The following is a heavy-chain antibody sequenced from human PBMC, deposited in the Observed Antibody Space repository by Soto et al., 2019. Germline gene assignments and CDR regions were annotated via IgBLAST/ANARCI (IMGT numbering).Heavy chain of an antibody. J-gene: IGHJ4*02. CDR3: ARDARWYYFDY. V-gene: IGHV6-1*01. CDR1: GDSVSSNIAA. CDR2: IYYRSKWYN. Sequence: QVQLQQSGPGLVQPSQTLSLTCAISGDSVSSNIAALNWIRQSPSRGLAWLGRIYYRSKWYNDYALLVKSRITIHPDTSRNQFSLQINSVTPEDTAIYYCARDARWYYFDYWGQGTLVTVSS. D-gene: IGHD2-15*01.